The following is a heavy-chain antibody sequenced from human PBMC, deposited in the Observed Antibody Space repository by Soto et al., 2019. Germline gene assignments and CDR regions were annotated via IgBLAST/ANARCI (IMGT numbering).Heavy chain of an antibody. CDR1: GFTFSSYG. V-gene: IGHV3-33*01. CDR2: IWYDGSNK. Sequence: QVQLVESGGGVVQPGRSLRLSCAASGFTFSSYGMHWVRQAPGKGLEWVAVIWYDGSNKYYADSVKGRFTISRDNSKNTLDLQMNSLRADDTAVYYCARNAEESFDYWGQGTLVTVSS. J-gene: IGHJ4*02. CDR3: ARNAEESFDY. D-gene: IGHD3-10*01.